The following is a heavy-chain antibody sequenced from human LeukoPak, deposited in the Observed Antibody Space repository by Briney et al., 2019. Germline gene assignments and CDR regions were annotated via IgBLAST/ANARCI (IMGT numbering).Heavy chain of an antibody. Sequence: SQTLSLTCAISGDSVFSNSSWNWIRQSPSRGLEWLGRTYYRSKWYNDYVVSVKSRININPDTSKNQFSLQLSSVTPEDTAVYYCATTYGDYDYWGQGTLVTVSS. J-gene: IGHJ4*02. CDR2: TYYRSKWYN. CDR3: ATTYGDYDY. D-gene: IGHD4-17*01. V-gene: IGHV6-1*01. CDR1: GDSVFSNSS.